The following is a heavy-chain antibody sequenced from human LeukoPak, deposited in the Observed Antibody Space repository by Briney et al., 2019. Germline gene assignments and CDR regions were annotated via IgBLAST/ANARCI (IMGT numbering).Heavy chain of an antibody. Sequence: GASVKVSCKASGYSLTSHGISWVRQAPGQGLEWMGWISAYNGNANYAQKLQGRVTMTTDTSTSTVYMELRSLRSDDTAVYYCARPQLEGYMDVWGQGTTVTVSS. D-gene: IGHD1-1*01. CDR2: ISAYNGNA. J-gene: IGHJ6*02. CDR3: ARPQLEGYMDV. CDR1: GYSLTSHG. V-gene: IGHV1-18*01.